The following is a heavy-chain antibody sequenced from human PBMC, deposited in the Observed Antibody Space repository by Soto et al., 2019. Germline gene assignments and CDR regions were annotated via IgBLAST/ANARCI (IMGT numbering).Heavy chain of an antibody. CDR1: GFTFSSYA. Sequence: EVQLLESGGGLVQPGGSLRLSCAASGFTFSSYAMSWVRQAPGKGLEWVSAISGSGGSTYYADSVKGRFTISRDNCRSTLCLQMNRARPEDTGVYYCANGASEYYYNGCCSAGWGLGSLVTVS. J-gene: IGHJ4*02. D-gene: IGHD3-22*01. V-gene: IGHV3-23*01. CDR2: ISGSGGST. CDR3: ANGASEYYYNGCCSAG.